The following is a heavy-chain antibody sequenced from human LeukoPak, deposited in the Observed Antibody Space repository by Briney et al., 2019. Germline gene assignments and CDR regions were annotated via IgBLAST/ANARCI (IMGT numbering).Heavy chain of an antibody. Sequence: PGGSLRLSCAASGFAFSSYAVHWVRQAPGKGLECVAVISHDGSKKYSADFVKGRFTISRDNSKNTLYLHMNSLIPEDTAVYFCAKDWKFYYVSGSFFPDNWGQGTLVTVSS. J-gene: IGHJ4*02. CDR1: GFAFSSYA. CDR2: ISHDGSKK. V-gene: IGHV3-30-3*01. CDR3: AKDWKFYYVSGSFFPDN. D-gene: IGHD3-10*01.